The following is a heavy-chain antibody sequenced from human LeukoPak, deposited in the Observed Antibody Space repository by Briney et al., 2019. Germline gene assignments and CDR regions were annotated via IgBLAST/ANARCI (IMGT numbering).Heavy chain of an antibody. D-gene: IGHD3-10*01. J-gene: IGHJ4*02. Sequence: PVGSLRLSCAASGFSFSSYVMRWVRQAPGKGLEWVAVISYDGSNKYYADSVKGRFTISRDNSKNTLYLQMNSLRAEDTAVYYCVKDRTYHYDSGSSILDYWGQGTLVTVSS. V-gene: IGHV3-30*18. CDR1: GFSFSSYV. CDR3: VKDRTYHYDSGSSILDY. CDR2: ISYDGSNK.